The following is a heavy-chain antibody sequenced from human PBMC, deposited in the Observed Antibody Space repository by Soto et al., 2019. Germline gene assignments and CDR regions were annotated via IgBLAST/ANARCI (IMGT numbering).Heavy chain of an antibody. V-gene: IGHV2-5*02. J-gene: IGHJ4*02. Sequence: QITLKESGPTLVKPTQTLTLTCTFSGFSLTTDRVGVGWIRQPPGEALEWLAVIYWDDSKTYRPSLESRLTITKDTSKNQVAITMTNMDSLDTATYYCAHAYGGMSLYWGQGTLVTVSS. CDR3: AHAYGGMSLY. CDR2: IYWDDSK. D-gene: IGHD1-26*01. CDR1: GFSLTTDRVG.